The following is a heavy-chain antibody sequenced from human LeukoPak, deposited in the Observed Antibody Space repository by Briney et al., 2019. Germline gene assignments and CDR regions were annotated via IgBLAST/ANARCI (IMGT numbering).Heavy chain of an antibody. V-gene: IGHV4-39*07. CDR3: TRGSEDVVVPDNWFDP. J-gene: IGHJ5*02. Sequence: SETLSLTCTVSGGSIRSSYYYWGWIRQPPGKGLEWIGEINHSGSTNYNPSLKSRVTISVDTSKNQFSLKLSSVTAADTAVYYCTRGSEDVVVPDNWFDPWGQGTLVTVSS. CDR2: INHSGST. D-gene: IGHD2-2*01. CDR1: GGSIRSSYYY.